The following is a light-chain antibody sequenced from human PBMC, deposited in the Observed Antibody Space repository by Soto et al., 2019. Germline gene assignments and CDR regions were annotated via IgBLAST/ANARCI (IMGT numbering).Light chain of an antibody. CDR3: QQLNSYPYT. V-gene: IGKV1-9*01. CDR2: AAS. J-gene: IGKJ2*01. CDR1: QGISSD. Sequence: IPLTQSPPSLSASVGDRVTITCRTSQGISSDLAWYQQKPGKAPNLLIYAASTLQSGVPSRFSGSGSGTDFTLTISSLQPEDFATYYCQQLNSYPYTFGQGTKLEIK.